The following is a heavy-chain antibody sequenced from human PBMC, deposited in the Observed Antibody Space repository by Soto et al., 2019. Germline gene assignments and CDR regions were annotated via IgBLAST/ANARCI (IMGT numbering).Heavy chain of an antibody. V-gene: IGHV3-30*18. J-gene: IGHJ4*02. CDR1: GFTFSSYG. CDR3: AKLRVGALVGFDY. CDR2: ISYDGSNK. D-gene: IGHD1-26*01. Sequence: GGSLRLSCAASGFTFSSYGMHWVRQAPGKGLEWVAVISYDGSNKYYADSVKGRFTISRDNSKNTLYLQMNSLRAEDTAVYYCAKLRVGALVGFDYWGQGTLVTVSS.